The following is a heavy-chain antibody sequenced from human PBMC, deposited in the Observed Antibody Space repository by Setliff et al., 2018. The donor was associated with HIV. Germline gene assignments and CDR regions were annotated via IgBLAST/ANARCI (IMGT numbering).Heavy chain of an antibody. D-gene: IGHD3-16*02. V-gene: IGHV3-15*01. J-gene: IGHJ6*03. CDR3: TTGIMITFGGVIVIPGDYYYMDV. Sequence: GGSLSLSCAASGFTFSNAWMSWVRQAPGKGLEWVGRIKSKTDGGTTDYAAPVKGRFTISRDDSKNTLYLQMNSLKTEDTAVYYCTTGIMITFGGVIVIPGDYYYMDVWGKGTTVTVSS. CDR2: IKSKTDGGTT. CDR1: GFTFSNAW.